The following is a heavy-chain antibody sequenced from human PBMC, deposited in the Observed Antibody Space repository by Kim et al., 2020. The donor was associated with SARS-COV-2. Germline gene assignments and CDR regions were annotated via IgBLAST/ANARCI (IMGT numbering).Heavy chain of an antibody. Sequence: GGSLRLSCAASGFIFSRYAMTWVRQTPGKGLEWVSTIGSAGNTDYEDSMKGRFTISRDNSKNTLYLQMNSLRAEDTAVYYWAKFHISPYVYFDYWGRGTLVTVSS. D-gene: IGHD3-16*01. CDR2: IGSAGNT. V-gene: IGHV3-23*01. CDR3: AKFHISPYVYFDY. J-gene: IGHJ4*02. CDR1: GFIFSRYA.